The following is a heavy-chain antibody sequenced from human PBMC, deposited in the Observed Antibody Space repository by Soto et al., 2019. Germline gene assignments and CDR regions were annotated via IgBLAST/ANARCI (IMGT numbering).Heavy chain of an antibody. CDR2: ISESGVTT. CDR3: ANAVVTPLGSFDY. CDR1: GFTFSSYA. D-gene: IGHD2-15*01. J-gene: IGHJ4*02. Sequence: GGSLRLSCTASGFTFSSYAMSWVRQAPGKGLEWVSAISESGVTTYYADSVKGRFIISRDNSKNTLYLQMNSLRAEDTAVYYCANAVVTPLGSFDYWGQGTLVTVSS. V-gene: IGHV3-23*01.